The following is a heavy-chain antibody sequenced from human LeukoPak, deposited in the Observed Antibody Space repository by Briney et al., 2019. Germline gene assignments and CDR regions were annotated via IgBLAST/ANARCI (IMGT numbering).Heavy chain of an antibody. CDR2: IGSSGGTI. D-gene: IGHD2-15*01. J-gene: IGHJ4*02. Sequence: PGGSLRLSCAASGFTFSSYEMNWVRQAPGEGLEWVSYIGSSGGTIYYADSVKGRFTISRDNAKNSLYLQMNSLRGEDTALYYCARGVVWDYWGQGTLVTVSS. CDR3: ARGVVWDY. CDR1: GFTFSSYE. V-gene: IGHV3-48*03.